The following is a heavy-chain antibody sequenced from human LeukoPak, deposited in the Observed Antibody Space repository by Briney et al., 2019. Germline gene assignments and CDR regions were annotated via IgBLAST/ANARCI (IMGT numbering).Heavy chain of an antibody. CDR2: IYYSGST. D-gene: IGHD1-26*01. CDR3: ARISGSYFQY. V-gene: IGHV4-59*01. CDR1: GGSISSYY. Sequence: SETLSLTCTVSGGSISSYYWSWIRQPPGKGLEWIGYIYYSGSTNYNPSLKSRVTISVDTSKNQFSLMLNSVTAADTAVYYCARISGSYFQYWGQGALVTVSS. J-gene: IGHJ4*02.